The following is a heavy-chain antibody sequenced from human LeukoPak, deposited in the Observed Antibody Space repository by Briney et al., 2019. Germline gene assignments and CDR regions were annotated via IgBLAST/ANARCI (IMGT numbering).Heavy chain of an antibody. D-gene: IGHD4-23*01. CDR2: IYYSGST. Sequence: PSQTLSLTCTVSGASISSGDHYWSWIRQTPGKGLEWSGYIYYSGSTYSNPSLKSRLTISVDTSKNQFSLKLSSVTAADTAVYYCARRVSGNSDTFDMWGQGTMVTVSS. CDR3: ARRVSGNSDTFDM. CDR1: GASISSGDHY. V-gene: IGHV4-30-4*08. J-gene: IGHJ3*02.